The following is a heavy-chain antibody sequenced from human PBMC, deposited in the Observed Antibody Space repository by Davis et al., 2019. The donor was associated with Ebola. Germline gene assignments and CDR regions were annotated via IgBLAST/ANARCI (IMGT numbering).Heavy chain of an antibody. CDR1: GFTFSSYA. J-gene: IGHJ4*01. Sequence: GESLKISCAASGFTFSSYAMSWVRQAPGKGLEWVAFIENDGSKKYYGDSVKGRFFISRDNSKSTLYLQMNSLRDEDTAVYFCAKDRVVLRFLERLVPYYFDYWGQGTLVTVSS. D-gene: IGHD3-3*01. V-gene: IGHV3-30*02. CDR2: IENDGSKK. CDR3: AKDRVVLRFLERLVPYYFDY.